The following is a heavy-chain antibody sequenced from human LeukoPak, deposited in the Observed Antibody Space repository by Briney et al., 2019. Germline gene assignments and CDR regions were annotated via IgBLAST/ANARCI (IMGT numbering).Heavy chain of an antibody. Sequence: ASVKVSCKASGHTFTSYDINWVRQATGQGLEWMGWMNPNSGNTGYAQKFQGRVTMTRNTSISTAYMELSSLRSEDTAVYYCARAPSRYYDILTGWFDPWGQGTLVTVSS. CDR2: MNPNSGNT. CDR1: GHTFTSYD. D-gene: IGHD3-9*01. CDR3: ARAPSRYYDILTGWFDP. J-gene: IGHJ5*02. V-gene: IGHV1-8*01.